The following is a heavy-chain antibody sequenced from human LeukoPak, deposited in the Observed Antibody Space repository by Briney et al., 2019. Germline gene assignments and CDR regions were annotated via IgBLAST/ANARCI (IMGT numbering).Heavy chain of an antibody. D-gene: IGHD6-19*01. CDR3: ARGSIAVAGTDY. CDR2: MNPNSGNT. CDR1: GYTFTSYD. V-gene: IGHV1-8*01. J-gene: IGHJ4*02. Sequence: ASVKVSCKASGYTFTSYDINWVRQATGQGLEWMGWMNPNSGNTGYAQKFQGRVTMTRNTSISTAYMELSSLRSEDTAVYYCARGSIAVAGTDYWGQGTLVTVPS.